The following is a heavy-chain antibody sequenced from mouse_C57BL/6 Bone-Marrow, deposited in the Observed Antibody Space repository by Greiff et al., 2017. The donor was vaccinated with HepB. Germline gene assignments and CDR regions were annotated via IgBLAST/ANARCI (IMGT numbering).Heavy chain of an antibody. J-gene: IGHJ3*01. CDR2: INSDGGST. CDR1: EYEFPSHD. D-gene: IGHD1-1*01. V-gene: IGHV5-2*01. Sequence: DVHLVESGGGLVQPGESLKLSCESNEYEFPSHDMSWVRKTPEKRLELVAAINSDGGSTYYPDTMERRFIISRDNTKKTLYLQMSSLRSDDTALYYCAGFYYGSSLPAWFAYWGQGTLVTVSA. CDR3: AGFYYGSSLPAWFAY.